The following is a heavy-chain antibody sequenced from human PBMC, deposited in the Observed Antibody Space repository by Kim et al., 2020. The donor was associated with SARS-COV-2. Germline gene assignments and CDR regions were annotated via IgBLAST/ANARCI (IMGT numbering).Heavy chain of an antibody. V-gene: IGHV3-53*01. Sequence: GGSLRLSCAASGFTVSTNYMAWIRQAPGEGLEWVSVIFGASSTFYADSVKGRFTISRDNSRNKVYLQMTDLRAADSAVYYCARPTVTQRFYYHSRLDVWGQGTTLTVSS. CDR1: GFTVSTNY. D-gene: IGHD4-17*01. CDR2: IFGASST. CDR3: ARPTVTQRFYYHSRLDV. J-gene: IGHJ6*02.